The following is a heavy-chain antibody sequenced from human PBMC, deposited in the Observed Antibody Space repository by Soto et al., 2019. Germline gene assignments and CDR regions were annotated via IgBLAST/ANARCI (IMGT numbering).Heavy chain of an antibody. CDR3: ARAPQDISGSHANFDY. J-gene: IGHJ4*02. D-gene: IGHD1-26*01. Sequence: TLSLTCTVSGGSISSGGYYWSWIRQHPGKGLEWIGYIYYSGSTYYNPSLKSRVTISVDTSKNQFSLKLSSVTAADTAVYYCARAPQDISGSHANFDYWGQGTLVTVSS. V-gene: IGHV4-31*03. CDR1: GGSISSGGYY. CDR2: IYYSGST.